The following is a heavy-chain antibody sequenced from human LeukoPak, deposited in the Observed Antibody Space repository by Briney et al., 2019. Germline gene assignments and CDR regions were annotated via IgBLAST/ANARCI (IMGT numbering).Heavy chain of an antibody. V-gene: IGHV3-23*01. CDR1: GFTFSSYA. CDR3: ARVSEGYNSGWYDY. CDR2: ISGSGGST. Sequence: GGSLRLSCAASGFTFSSYAMSWVRQAPGKGLEWVSAISGSGGSTYYADSVEGRFTISRDNSKNTLYLQMNSLRAEDTAVYYCARVSEGYNSGWYDYWGQGTLVTVSS. J-gene: IGHJ4*02. D-gene: IGHD6-19*01.